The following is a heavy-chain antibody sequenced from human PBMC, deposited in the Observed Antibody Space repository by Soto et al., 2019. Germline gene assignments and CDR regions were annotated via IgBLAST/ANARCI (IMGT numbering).Heavy chain of an antibody. CDR3: GKDRGGGITIFGVVMGDYYGMDV. CDR1: GFTFSSYG. V-gene: IGHV3-30*18. D-gene: IGHD3-3*01. J-gene: IGHJ6*02. CDR2: ISYDGSNK. Sequence: PGVSLRLSCAASGFTFSSYGMHWVRQAPGKGLEWVAVISYDGSNKYYADSVKGRFTISRDNSKNTLYLQMNSLRAEDTAVYYCGKDRGGGITIFGVVMGDYYGMDVGGQGTRVTVS.